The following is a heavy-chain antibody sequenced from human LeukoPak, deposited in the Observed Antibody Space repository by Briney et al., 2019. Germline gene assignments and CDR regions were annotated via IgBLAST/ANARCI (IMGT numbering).Heavy chain of an antibody. CDR1: GYTLTELS. Sequence: GASVKVSCKVSGYTLTELSMHWVRQAPGKGLEWMGGFDPEDGETIYAQKFQGRVTMTEDTSTDTAYMELSSLRSEDTAVYYCATVSSYLEVVPAAILIDYYYYYMDVWGKGTTVTISS. D-gene: IGHD2-2*02. CDR3: ATVSSYLEVVPAAILIDYYYYYMDV. J-gene: IGHJ6*03. CDR2: FDPEDGET. V-gene: IGHV1-24*01.